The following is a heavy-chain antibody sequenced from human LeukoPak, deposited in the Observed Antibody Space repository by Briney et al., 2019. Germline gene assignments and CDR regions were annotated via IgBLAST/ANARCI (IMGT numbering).Heavy chain of an antibody. CDR3: ARAHYDILTAQIWPFDY. D-gene: IGHD3-9*01. CDR1: GGSIGSSDSF. Sequence: PSETLSLTCTVSGGSIGSSDSFWGWIRQPPGKGLEWIGSIYYSGTTYYNPSLKSRVTISVDTSKNQFSLKLSSVTAADTAVYYCARAHYDILTAQIWPFDYWGQGTLVTVSS. CDR2: IYYSGTT. V-gene: IGHV4-39*07. J-gene: IGHJ4*02.